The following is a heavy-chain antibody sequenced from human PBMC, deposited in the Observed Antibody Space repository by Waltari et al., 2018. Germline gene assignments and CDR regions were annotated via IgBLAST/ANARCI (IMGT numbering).Heavy chain of an antibody. CDR1: GGSVSSGSYY. V-gene: IGHV4-61*01. D-gene: IGHD3-3*01. CDR3: ARVGNYDFWSGYYNFDY. Sequence: QVQLQESGLGLVKPSETLSLTCTVSGGSVSSGSYYWSWIRQHPGKGLEWIGYIYYSGSTNYNPSLKSRVTISVDTSKNQFSLKLSSVTAADTAVYYCARVGNYDFWSGYYNFDYWGQGTLVTVSS. J-gene: IGHJ4*02. CDR2: IYYSGST.